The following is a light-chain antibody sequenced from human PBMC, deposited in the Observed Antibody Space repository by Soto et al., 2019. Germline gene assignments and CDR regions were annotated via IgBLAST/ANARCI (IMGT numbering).Light chain of an antibody. V-gene: IGLV2-14*01. Sequence: QSVLTQPASVSGSPGQSITISCTGTSSDVGSYNYVSWYQQHPGKAPKLMIYDVSNRPSGVSDHFSGSKSGNTASLTISGLQAEDEADYYCSSYTSSSTLVFGSGTELTVL. CDR1: SSDVGSYNY. CDR2: DVS. CDR3: SSYTSSSTLV. J-gene: IGLJ1*01.